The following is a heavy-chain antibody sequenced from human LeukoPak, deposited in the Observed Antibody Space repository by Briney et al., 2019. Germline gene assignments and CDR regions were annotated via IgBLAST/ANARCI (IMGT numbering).Heavy chain of an antibody. J-gene: IGHJ4*02. CDR3: ARVEAAGIDY. V-gene: IGHV4-59*01. CDR1: GGSISSYY. Sequence: SETLSLTCTVSGGSISSYYWSWIRRPPGKGLEWIGYTYYSGSTNYNPSLKSRVTISVDTSKNQFSLKLSSVTAADTAVYYCARVEAAGIDYWGQGTLVTVSS. CDR2: TYYSGST. D-gene: IGHD6-13*01.